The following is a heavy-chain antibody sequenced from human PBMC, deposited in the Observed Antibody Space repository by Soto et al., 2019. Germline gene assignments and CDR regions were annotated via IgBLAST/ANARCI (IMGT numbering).Heavy chain of an antibody. D-gene: IGHD5-12*01. Sequence: SVKVSCKASGGTFSNYAISWVRQAPGEGLEWMGGIIPMFGTSNYAQKFQGRVTITADESTSTAYMELSSLRSEDTAVYYCARGGREGYNYCCEYLGQGTLVIVSA. CDR3: ARGGREGYNYCCEY. J-gene: IGHJ4*02. CDR2: IIPMFGTS. V-gene: IGHV1-69*13. CDR1: GGTFSNYA.